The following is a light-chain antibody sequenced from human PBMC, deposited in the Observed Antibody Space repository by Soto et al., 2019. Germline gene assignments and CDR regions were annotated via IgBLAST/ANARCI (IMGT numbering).Light chain of an antibody. V-gene: IGKV3-20*01. CDR1: QRVASD. CDR3: QLYGISPH. J-gene: IGKJ5*01. Sequence: VLTQSPGTLSLSPGEGATLSCRASQRVASDLAWYLQKPGQPPRLLIYDASIKATGIPDRTSGSGSGTDFTLTISRLEPEDFAVYYCQLYGISPHFGQGTRLEIK. CDR2: DAS.